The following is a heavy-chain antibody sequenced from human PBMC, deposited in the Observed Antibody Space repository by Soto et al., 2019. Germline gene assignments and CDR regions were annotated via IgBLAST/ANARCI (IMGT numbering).Heavy chain of an antibody. D-gene: IGHD1-26*01. Sequence: SETLSLTCTVSGGSISSYYWSWIRQPAGKGLEWIGRIYTSGSTNYNPSLQSRVTMSVDTSKNQFSLKLSSVTAADTAVYYCARFLVGATTSYYFAYWGQGTLVTVSS. CDR1: GGSISSYY. V-gene: IGHV4-4*07. CDR3: ARFLVGATTSYYFAY. J-gene: IGHJ4*02. CDR2: IYTSGST.